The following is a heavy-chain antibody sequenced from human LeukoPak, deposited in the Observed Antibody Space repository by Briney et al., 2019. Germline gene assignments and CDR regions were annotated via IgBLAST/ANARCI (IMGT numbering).Heavy chain of an antibody. CDR1: GASISSGTYY. CDR2: IYYNRNI. V-gene: IGHV4-31*03. CDR3: ARDLLDTAMVHYWYFDL. D-gene: IGHD5-18*01. J-gene: IGHJ2*01. Sequence: SQTLSLTCTVSGASISSGTYYWSWIRQHPGKGLEWIGYIYYNRNIYYNPSLKSRVTISVDTSKNQFSLKLSSVTAADTAVYYCARDLLDTAMVHYWYFDLWGRGTLVTVSS.